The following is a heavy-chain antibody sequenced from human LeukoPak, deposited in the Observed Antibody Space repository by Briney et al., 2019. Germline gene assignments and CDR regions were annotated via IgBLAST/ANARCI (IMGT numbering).Heavy chain of an antibody. V-gene: IGHV3-15*01. D-gene: IGHD3-10*01. Sequence: GGSLRLSCAASGFTFSNAWMNWVRQAPGKGLEWVGRIKNKTEGGTTDYAAPVKGRFTTSRDDSKNTVYLQMNSLKTEDTAVYYCASYGSGSHDYWGQGSLVTVSS. CDR3: ASYGSGSHDY. CDR2: IKNKTEGGTT. CDR1: GFTFSNAW. J-gene: IGHJ4*02.